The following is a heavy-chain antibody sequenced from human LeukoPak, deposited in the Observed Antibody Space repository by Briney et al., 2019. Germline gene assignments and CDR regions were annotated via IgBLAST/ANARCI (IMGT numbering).Heavy chain of an antibody. J-gene: IGHJ4*02. D-gene: IGHD6-19*01. V-gene: IGHV3-23*01. CDR2: ISGSGGGT. CDR1: GFTFSSYA. Sequence: GGSLRLSCAASGFTFSSYAVSWVRQAPGKGLEWVSAISGSGGGTYYADSVKGRFTISRDNSKNTVCLQMNSLSTEDTAVYYCAKTTTGYSSGRYPGWPVDYWGQGTLVTVSS. CDR3: AKTTTGYSSGRYPGWPVDY.